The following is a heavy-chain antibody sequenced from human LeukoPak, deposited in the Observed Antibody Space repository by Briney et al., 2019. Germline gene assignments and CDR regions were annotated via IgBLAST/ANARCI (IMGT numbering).Heavy chain of an antibody. CDR2: IYYSGST. CDR3: ARIQSSGYYYDY. V-gene: IGHV4-30-4*01. D-gene: IGHD3-22*01. Sequence: SETLSLTCTVSGGSISSGDYYWSWIRQPPGKGLEWIGYIYYSGSTYYNPSLKSRVTISVDTSKNQFSLKLSSVTAADTAVYYCARIQSSGYYYDYWGQGTLVTVSS. CDR1: GGSISSGDYY. J-gene: IGHJ4*02.